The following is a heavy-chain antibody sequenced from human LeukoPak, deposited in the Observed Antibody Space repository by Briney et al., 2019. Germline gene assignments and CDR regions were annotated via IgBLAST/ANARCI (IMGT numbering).Heavy chain of an antibody. D-gene: IGHD3-16*01. Sequence: GRSLRLSCAASGFTFSSYAMHWVRQAPGKGLEWVAVISYDGSNKYYADSVKGRFTISRDNSKNTLYLQMNSLRAEDTAVYYCARDWSGGAFPPLWGQGTTVTVSS. CDR1: GFTFSSYA. CDR3: ARDWSGGAFPPL. V-gene: IGHV3-30-3*01. J-gene: IGHJ6*02. CDR2: ISYDGSNK.